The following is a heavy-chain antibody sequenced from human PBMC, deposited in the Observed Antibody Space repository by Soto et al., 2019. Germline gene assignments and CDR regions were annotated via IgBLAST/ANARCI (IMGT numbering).Heavy chain of an antibody. CDR1: GYTFTGYY. Sequence: GASVKVSCKASGYTFTGYYMHWVRQAPGQGLERMGWINPNSGGTNYAQKFQGWVTMTRDTSISTAYMELSRLRSDDTAVYYCARVVAAAGTVGEYYYYYMDVXGKATTVTVSS. CDR3: ARVVAAAGTVGEYYYYYMDV. V-gene: IGHV1-2*04. D-gene: IGHD6-13*01. J-gene: IGHJ6*03. CDR2: INPNSGGT.